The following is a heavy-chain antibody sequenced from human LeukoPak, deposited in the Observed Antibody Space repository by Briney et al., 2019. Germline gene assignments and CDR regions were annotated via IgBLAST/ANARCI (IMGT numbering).Heavy chain of an antibody. CDR3: AKGDSGWPKYYFDY. Sequence: GGSLRLSCAASGFTFSSYAMSWVRQAPGKGLEWVSSISVGGDTTYNADSVKGRFTIPRDNSRNTLCLQMDNLRAEDTAVYYCAKGDSGWPKYYFDYWGQGTLVTVSS. V-gene: IGHV3-23*01. D-gene: IGHD6-19*01. CDR2: ISVGGDTT. CDR1: GFTFSSYA. J-gene: IGHJ4*02.